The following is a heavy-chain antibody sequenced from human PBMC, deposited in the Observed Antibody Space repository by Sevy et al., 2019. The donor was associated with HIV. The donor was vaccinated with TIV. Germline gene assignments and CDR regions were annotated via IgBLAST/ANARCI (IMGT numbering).Heavy chain of an antibody. V-gene: IGHV3-23*01. CDR3: AREGCSKPHDY. CDR2: FSFGCGKI. D-gene: IGHD2-2*01. J-gene: IGHJ4*02. Sequence: GGSLRLSCAASGFTFSNYAMSWVRQAPEKGLEWVSIFSFGCGKINYADSVKGRFTISRDNSKNTLYLQMNSLRAEDTALYYCAREGCSKPHDYWGQGTLVTVSS. CDR1: GFTFSNYA.